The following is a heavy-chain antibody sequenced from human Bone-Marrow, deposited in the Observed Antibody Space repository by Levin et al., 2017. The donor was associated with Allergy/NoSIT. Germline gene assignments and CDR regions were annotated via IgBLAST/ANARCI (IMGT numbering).Heavy chain of an antibody. Sequence: SQTLSLTCTVSCASISSFYWSWIRQPPGKGLEWIGYIYYSWSTNYSPSLKSRVSMSADMSRNQVYLTMSSVTAADTAVYYCARQAVPAAMNGFDSWGQGTLVTVSS. J-gene: IGHJ5*01. CDR1: CASISSFY. CDR2: IYYSWST. V-gene: IGHV4-59*08. D-gene: IGHD2-2*01. CDR3: ARQAVPAAMNGFDS.